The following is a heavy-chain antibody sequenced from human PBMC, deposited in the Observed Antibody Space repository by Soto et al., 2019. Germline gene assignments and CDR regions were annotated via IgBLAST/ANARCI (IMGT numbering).Heavy chain of an antibody. Sequence: QVQLVQSGAEVKKPGASVKVSCKASGYTFTSYGISWVRQAPGQGLEWMGWISAYNGNTNCAQKPQDRVTMTTDTSPSAASMELRSLRPDATAVYYCARESAVAALDPWGQGTLVTVSS. D-gene: IGHD6-19*01. CDR2: ISAYNGNT. CDR1: GYTFTSYG. J-gene: IGHJ5*02. CDR3: ARESAVAALDP. V-gene: IGHV1-18*01.